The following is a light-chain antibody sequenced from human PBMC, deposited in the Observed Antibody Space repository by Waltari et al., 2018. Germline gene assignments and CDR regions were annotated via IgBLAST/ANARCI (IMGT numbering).Light chain of an antibody. Sequence: QSMLTQPSSPSGAPGQRVTISCSGSSFNIGSNYVYWYQRLPGTAPKLLIYRNNQRPSGVPDRFSGSKSGTSASLAISGLRSEDEADYYCAAFDDSLNGWVFGGGTKLTVL. CDR2: RNN. J-gene: IGLJ3*02. V-gene: IGLV1-47*01. CDR3: AAFDDSLNGWV. CDR1: SFNIGSNY.